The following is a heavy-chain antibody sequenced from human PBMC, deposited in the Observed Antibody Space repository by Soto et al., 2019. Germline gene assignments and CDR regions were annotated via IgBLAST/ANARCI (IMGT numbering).Heavy chain of an antibody. J-gene: IGHJ3*02. V-gene: IGHV3-21*01. CDR2: ISSSSSYI. CDR3: ARGAIAVAATSAFDI. D-gene: IGHD6-19*01. Sequence: EVQLAESGGGLVKPGGSLRLSCAASGFTFSSYSMNWVRQAPGKGLEWVSSISSSSSYIYYADSVKGRFTISRDNAKNSLYLQMNSLRAEDTAVYYCARGAIAVAATSAFDIWGQGTMVTVSS. CDR1: GFTFSSYS.